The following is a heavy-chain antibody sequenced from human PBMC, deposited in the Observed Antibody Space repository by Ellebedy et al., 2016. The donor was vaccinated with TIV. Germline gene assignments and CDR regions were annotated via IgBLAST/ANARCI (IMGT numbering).Heavy chain of an antibody. CDR1: GYTFTNFD. CDR2: MNPKSGDT. J-gene: IGHJ4*02. Sequence: AASVKVSCKASGYTFTNFDINWVRQASGQGLECMVWMNPKSGDTVYSQKFQGRLTMTTNTPMTTAYMDLTDLTSEDTAVYYCTTRGTKGEDNWGQGTLVIVSS. D-gene: IGHD3-16*01. V-gene: IGHV1-8*01. CDR3: TTRGTKGEDN.